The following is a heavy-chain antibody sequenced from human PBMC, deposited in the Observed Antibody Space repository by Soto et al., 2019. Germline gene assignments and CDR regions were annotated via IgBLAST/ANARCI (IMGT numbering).Heavy chain of an antibody. CDR2: INAGNGNT. CDR3: ASTPRLYCSSTSCYLEGYYYYMDV. D-gene: IGHD2-2*01. J-gene: IGHJ6*03. CDR1: GYTFTSYA. V-gene: IGHV1-3*01. Sequence: ASVKVSCKASGYTFTSYAMHWVCQAPGQRLEWMGWINAGNGNTKYSQKFQGRVTITRDTSASTAYMELSSLRSEDTAVYYCASTPRLYCSSTSCYLEGYYYYMDVWGKGTTVTVSS.